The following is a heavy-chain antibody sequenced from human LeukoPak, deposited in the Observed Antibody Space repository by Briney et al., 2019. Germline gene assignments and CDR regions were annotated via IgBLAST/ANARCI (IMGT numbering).Heavy chain of an antibody. J-gene: IGHJ4*02. CDR3: ASGVTAAGRDYFDY. CDR1: GFTVSSYW. CDR2: INSDGSST. V-gene: IGHV3-74*01. Sequence: GGSLTPACAPSGFTVSSYWTQCARQAPGKGLVWVSRINSDGSSTNYADSVKARFTISRDNAKNTLYLQMNSLRAEDTAVYYGASGVTAAGRDYFDYWGPGTLVTVSS. D-gene: IGHD6-13*01.